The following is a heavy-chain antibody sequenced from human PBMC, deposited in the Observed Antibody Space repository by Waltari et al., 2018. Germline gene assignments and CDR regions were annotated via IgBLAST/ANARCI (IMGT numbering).Heavy chain of an antibody. CDR3: ARGAFLDS. CDR1: GFTFNTYW. Sequence: EVQLVASGGGLVQPGGSLRLSCAASGFTFNTYWMHWVRQAPGKGLVCVSSIKSDGRTTNYADSVKGRFTISRDNAKNTLFLQMNSLRADDTAVYYCARGAFLDSWGQGTLVSVSS. J-gene: IGHJ5*01. V-gene: IGHV3-74*01. CDR2: IKSDGRTT.